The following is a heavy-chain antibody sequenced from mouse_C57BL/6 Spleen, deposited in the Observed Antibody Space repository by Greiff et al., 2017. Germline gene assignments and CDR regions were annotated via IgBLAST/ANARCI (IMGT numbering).Heavy chain of an antibody. V-gene: IGHV3-6*01. Sequence: EVQRVESGPGLVKPSQSLSLTCSVTGYSITSGYYWNWIRQFPGNKLEWMGYISYDGSNNYNPSLKNRISITRDTSKNQFFLKLNYVTTEDTATYYCARGIYYYGSIYGGDAMDYWGQGTSVTVSS. D-gene: IGHD1-1*01. CDR3: ARGIYYYGSIYGGDAMDY. CDR1: GYSITSGYY. CDR2: ISYDGSN. J-gene: IGHJ4*01.